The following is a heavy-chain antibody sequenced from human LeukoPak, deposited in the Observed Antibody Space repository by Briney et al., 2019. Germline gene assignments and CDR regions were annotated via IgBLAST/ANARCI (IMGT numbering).Heavy chain of an antibody. Sequence: SVKVSCKASGGTFSSYTISWVRQAPGQGLEWMGRIIPILGIANYAQKFQGRVTITADKSTSTAYMELSSLRSEDTAVYYCATLIPRNGYPYYYYYYYMDVWGKGTTVTVSS. D-gene: IGHD3-3*01. CDR2: IIPILGIA. J-gene: IGHJ6*03. CDR1: GGTFSSYT. V-gene: IGHV1-69*02. CDR3: ATLIPRNGYPYYYYYYYMDV.